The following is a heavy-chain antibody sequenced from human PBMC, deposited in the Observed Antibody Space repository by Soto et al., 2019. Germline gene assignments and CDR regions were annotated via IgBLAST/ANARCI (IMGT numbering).Heavy chain of an antibody. Sequence: QVQLVQSGAEVKKPGSSVKVSCKASGGTFSSYAISWVRQAPGQGLEWMGGIIPIFGTANYAQKFQGRVTSTADEATSKAYMELSSLRSEAPAVYYCERERDQVWDGQPWGQGTLVTVSS. CDR3: ERERDQVWDGQP. V-gene: IGHV1-69*12. J-gene: IGHJ1*01. CDR1: GGTFSSYA. D-gene: IGHD3-16*01. CDR2: IIPIFGTA.